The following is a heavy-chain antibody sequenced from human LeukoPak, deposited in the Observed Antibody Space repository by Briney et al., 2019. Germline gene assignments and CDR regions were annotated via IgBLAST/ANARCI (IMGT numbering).Heavy chain of an antibody. CDR1: GGSLNGHY. J-gene: IGHJ4*02. CDR3: ARHVPPSGDHFDC. D-gene: IGHD3-10*01. Sequence: SETLSLTCAVYGGSLNGHYWSWIRQPPGKGLEWIGESSESGGTKFNPSLKSRVTISLDTSKDQFSLKLSSVTAADTAIYYCARHVPPSGDHFDCWGQGTLVTVSS. CDR2: SSESGGT. V-gene: IGHV4-34*01.